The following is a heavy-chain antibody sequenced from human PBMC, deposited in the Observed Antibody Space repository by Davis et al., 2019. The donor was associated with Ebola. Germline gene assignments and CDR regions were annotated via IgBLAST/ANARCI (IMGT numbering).Heavy chain of an antibody. CDR1: GFTFSSYS. CDR3: SRDVQFEFYDY. J-gene: IGHJ4*02. D-gene: IGHD3-10*01. Sequence: PGGSLRLSCAASGFTFSSYSMNWVRQAPGKGLEWVSYISSSSSTIYYADSVKGRFTISRDNSKNTLYLQMNSLTAEDTAVYYCSRDVQFEFYDYWGQGTLVTVSS. CDR2: ISSSSSTI. V-gene: IGHV3-48*01.